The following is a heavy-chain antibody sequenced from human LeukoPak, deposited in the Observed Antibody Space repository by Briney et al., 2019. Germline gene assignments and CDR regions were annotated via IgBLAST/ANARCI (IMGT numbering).Heavy chain of an antibody. CDR2: IIPIFGTA. CDR3: ARDLTISGYFDY. D-gene: IGHD2-2*02. Sequence: ASVKVSCKASGGTFSSYAISWVRQAPGQGLEWMGGIIPIFGTANYAQKFQGRVTMTRDTSTSTVYMQLSSLRSEDTAFYYCARDLTISGYFDYWGQGTLVTVSS. J-gene: IGHJ4*02. CDR1: GGTFSSYA. V-gene: IGHV1-69*05.